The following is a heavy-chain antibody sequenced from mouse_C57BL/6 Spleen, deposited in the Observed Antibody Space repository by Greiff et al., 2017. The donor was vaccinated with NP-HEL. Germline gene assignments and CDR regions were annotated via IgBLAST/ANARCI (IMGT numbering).Heavy chain of an antibody. Sequence: QVQLQESGAELVRPGTSVKVSCKASGYAFTNYLIEWVKQRPGQGLEWIGVINPGSGGTNYNEKFKGKATLTADKSSSTAYMQLSSLTSEDSAVYFCARSSSYVGFAYWGQGTLVTVSA. V-gene: IGHV1-54*01. J-gene: IGHJ3*01. D-gene: IGHD1-1*01. CDR2: INPGSGGT. CDR3: ARSSSYVGFAY. CDR1: GYAFTNYL.